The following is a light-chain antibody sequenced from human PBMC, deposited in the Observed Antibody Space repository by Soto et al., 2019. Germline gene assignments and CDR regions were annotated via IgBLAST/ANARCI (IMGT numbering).Light chain of an antibody. V-gene: IGLV2-11*01. CDR2: DVS. CDR3: CSYAGSYTHV. J-gene: IGLJ1*01. CDR1: SSDVGGYSY. Sequence: QSALTQPRSVSGSPGQSVTISCTGTSSDVGGYSYVSWYQQHPGKAPKLMIYDVSKRPSEVPDRFSGSKSGNTASLTISGLQAEDEADYYCCSYAGSYTHVFGTGTKLTVL.